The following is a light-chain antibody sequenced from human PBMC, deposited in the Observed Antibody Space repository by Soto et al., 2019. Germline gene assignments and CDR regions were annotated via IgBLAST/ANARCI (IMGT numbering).Light chain of an antibody. CDR1: QNVSSSY. J-gene: IGKJ1*01. Sequence: EIVLTQSPGTLSLSPGERATLSCRASQNVSSSYLAWYQHKPGQAPRLLIYGASSRATGIPDRFSGSGSETDFTLTISRLEPEDFAVYYCQQYGSSSWPFGQGTKVEIK. CDR3: QQYGSSSWP. CDR2: GAS. V-gene: IGKV3-20*01.